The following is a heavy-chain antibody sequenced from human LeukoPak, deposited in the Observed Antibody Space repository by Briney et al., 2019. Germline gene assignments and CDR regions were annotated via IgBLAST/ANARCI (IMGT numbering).Heavy chain of an antibody. V-gene: IGHV3-30*02. Sequence: GGSLRLSCAASGFTFSSYGMHWVRQAPGKGLEWVAFIRYDGSNKYYADSVKGRFTISRDNSKNTLYLQMNSLRAEDTAVYYCAKDHGDYVGFDYWGQGTLVTVSS. D-gene: IGHD4-17*01. CDR2: IRYDGSNK. J-gene: IGHJ4*02. CDR1: GFTFSSYG. CDR3: AKDHGDYVGFDY.